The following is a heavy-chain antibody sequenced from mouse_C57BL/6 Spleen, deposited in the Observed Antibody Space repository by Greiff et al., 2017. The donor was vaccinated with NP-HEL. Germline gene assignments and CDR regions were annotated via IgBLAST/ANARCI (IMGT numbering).Heavy chain of an antibody. CDR2: IYPGDGDT. CDR1: GYAFSSSW. Sequence: LEESGPELVKPGASVKISCKASGYAFSSSWMNWVKQRPGKGLEWIGRIYPGDGDTNYNGKFKGKATLTADKSSSTAYMQLSSLTSEESAVYFCARESLLRGGAMDYWGQGTSVTVSS. D-gene: IGHD1-1*01. CDR3: ARESLLRGGAMDY. J-gene: IGHJ4*01. V-gene: IGHV1-82*01.